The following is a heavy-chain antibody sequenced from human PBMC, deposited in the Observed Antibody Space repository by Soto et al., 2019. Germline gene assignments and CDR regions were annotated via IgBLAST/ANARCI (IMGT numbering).Heavy chain of an antibody. J-gene: IGHJ3*02. Sequence: QLQLQESGPGLVKPSETLSLTCTVSGGSISSSSYYWGWIRQPPGKGLEWIGSIYYSGSTYYNPSLKSRVTISVDTSKNQFSLKLSSVTAADTAVYYCANEVVSISDAFDIWGQGTMVTVSS. CDR1: GGSISSSSYY. CDR3: ANEVVSISDAFDI. D-gene: IGHD3-22*01. CDR2: IYYSGST. V-gene: IGHV4-39*01.